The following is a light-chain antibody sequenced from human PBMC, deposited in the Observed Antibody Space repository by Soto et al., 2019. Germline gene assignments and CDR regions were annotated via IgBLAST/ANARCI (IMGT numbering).Light chain of an antibody. CDR1: SNDVGRYDY. V-gene: IGLV2-11*01. J-gene: IGLJ1*01. Sequence: QSVLTQPRSVSGSAGQSLTFSCTGTSNDVGRYDYVSWYQQHPGKAPKLIVYDATERPSGVPDRFSGSKSGNTASLTISRLQAEDEADYSCCSFAGSYSYVFGTGTKVTVL. CDR3: CSFAGSYSYV. CDR2: DAT.